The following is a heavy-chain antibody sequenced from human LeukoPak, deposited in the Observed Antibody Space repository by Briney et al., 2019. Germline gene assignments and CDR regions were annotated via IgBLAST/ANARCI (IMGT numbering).Heavy chain of an antibody. CDR1: GFSCSSYW. CDR3: ARVSVGAPVFDY. J-gene: IGHJ4*02. V-gene: IGHV3-7*01. CDR2: INEDGSEK. Sequence: GGSLRLSCSASGFSCSSYWMSWVRQAPGKGLEWVAHINEDGSEKYYVDSVKGRFFISKDNAAKSLSLQMNRLRDADTAVYYCARVSVGAPVFDYWGQGKLVTVSS. D-gene: IGHD1-26*01.